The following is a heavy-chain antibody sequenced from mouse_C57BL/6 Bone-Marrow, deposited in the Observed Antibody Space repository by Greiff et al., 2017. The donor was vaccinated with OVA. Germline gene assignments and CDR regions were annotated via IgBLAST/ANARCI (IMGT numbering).Heavy chain of an antibody. CDR2: INPYNGGT. CDR1: GYTFTDYY. D-gene: IGHD2-2*01. CDR3: AREIYYGYDEAY. Sequence: EVQRVESGPVLVKPGASVKMSCKASGYTFTDYYMNWVKQSHGKSLEWIGVINPYNGGTSYNQKFKGKATLTVDKSSSTAYMELNSLTSEDSAVYYCAREIYYGYDEAYWGQGTLVTVSA. V-gene: IGHV1-19*01. J-gene: IGHJ3*01.